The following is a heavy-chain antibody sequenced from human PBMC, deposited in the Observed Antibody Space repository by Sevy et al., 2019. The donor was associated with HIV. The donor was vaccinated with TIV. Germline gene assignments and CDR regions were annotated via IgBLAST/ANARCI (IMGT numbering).Heavy chain of an antibody. CDR1: GYTFTSHG. D-gene: IGHD2-2*01. Sequence: ASVKVSCQTSGYTFTSHGISWVRQAPGQGLEWMGWISVYNGDTKYAQKLKGRVTMTTDTSTSTAYMELRSLRSDNTAVYYCARDLGYCSRTSCYWRGYYYYYNMDVWGQGTTVTVSS. CDR2: ISVYNGDT. V-gene: IGHV1-18*04. CDR3: ARDLGYCSRTSCYWRGYYYYYNMDV. J-gene: IGHJ6*02.